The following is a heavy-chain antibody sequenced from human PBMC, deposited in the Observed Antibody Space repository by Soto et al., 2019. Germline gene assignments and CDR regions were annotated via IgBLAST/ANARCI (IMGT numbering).Heavy chain of an antibody. CDR1: GGSISSSSYY. CDR3: ARLQQLLLWFGELLWTGWFDP. D-gene: IGHD3-10*01. Sequence: SETLSLTCTVSGGSISSSSYYWGWIRQPPGKGLEWIGSIYYSGSTYYNPSLKSRVTISVDTSKNQFSLKLSSVTAADTAVYYCARLQQLLLWFGELLWTGWFDPWGQGTLVTVSS. V-gene: IGHV4-39*01. J-gene: IGHJ5*02. CDR2: IYYSGST.